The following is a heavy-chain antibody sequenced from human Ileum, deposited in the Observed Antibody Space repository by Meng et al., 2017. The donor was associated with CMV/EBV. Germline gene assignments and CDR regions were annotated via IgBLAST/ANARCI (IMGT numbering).Heavy chain of an antibody. CDR3: ARGPSRTATSSWFDP. CDR2: INPNSGGT. J-gene: IGHJ5*02. D-gene: IGHD5-18*01. CDR1: GYTFTAYY. Sequence: ASVKVSCKASGYTFTAYYIHWVRQAPGQGLEWMGWINPNSGGTNYAQKFQGRVTMTRDTSISTAYMELSSLRSDDTAVYYCARGPSRTATSSWFDPWGQGTLVTVSS. V-gene: IGHV1-2*02.